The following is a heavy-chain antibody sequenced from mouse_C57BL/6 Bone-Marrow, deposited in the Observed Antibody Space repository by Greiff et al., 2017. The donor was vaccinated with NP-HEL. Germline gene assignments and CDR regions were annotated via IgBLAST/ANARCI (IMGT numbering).Heavy chain of an antibody. J-gene: IGHJ3*01. Sequence: QVQLQQPGAELVKPGASVKLSCKASGYTFTSYWMHWVKQRPGQGLEWIGMIHPNSGSTNYNEKFKSKATLTVDKSSSTAYMQLSSLTSEDSAVYYCARSSDYGQAWFAYWGQGTLVTVSA. V-gene: IGHV1-64*01. CDR3: ARSSDYGQAWFAY. D-gene: IGHD2-4*01. CDR2: IHPNSGST. CDR1: GYTFTSYW.